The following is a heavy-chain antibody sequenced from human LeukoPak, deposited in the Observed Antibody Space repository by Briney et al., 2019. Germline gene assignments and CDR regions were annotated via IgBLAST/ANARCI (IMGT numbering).Heavy chain of an antibody. CDR3: ARDTYCGGDCYSNYFDY. Sequence: GGSLRLSCAASVFTFSSYSMNWVRQAPGKGLKWVSSISSSSSYIYYADSVKGRFTISRDNAKNSLYLQMNSLRAEDTAVYYCARDTYCGGDCYSNYFDYWGQGTLVTVSS. D-gene: IGHD2-21*02. V-gene: IGHV3-21*01. J-gene: IGHJ4*02. CDR1: VFTFSSYS. CDR2: ISSSSSYI.